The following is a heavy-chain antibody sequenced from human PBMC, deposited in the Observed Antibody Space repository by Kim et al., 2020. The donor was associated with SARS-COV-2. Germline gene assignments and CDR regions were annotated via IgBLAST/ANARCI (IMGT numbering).Heavy chain of an antibody. CDR1: GGSISSSSYY. CDR3: AREGVVWPGGPDY. D-gene: IGHD3-3*01. Sequence: SETLSLTCTVSGGSISSSSYYWGWIRQPPGKGLEWIGSIYYSGSTYYNPSLKSRVTISVDTSKNQFSLKLSSVTAADTAVYYCAREGVVWPGGPDYWGQGTLVTVSS. J-gene: IGHJ4*02. CDR2: IYYSGST. V-gene: IGHV4-39*07.